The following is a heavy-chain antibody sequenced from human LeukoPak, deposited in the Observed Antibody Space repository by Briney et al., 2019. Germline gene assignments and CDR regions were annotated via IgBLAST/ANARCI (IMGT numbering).Heavy chain of an antibody. D-gene: IGHD2-15*01. CDR2: ISYDGSNK. V-gene: IGHV3-30*01. Sequence: PGGSLRLSCAASGFTFSSYAMHWVRQAPGKGLEWVAVISYDGSNKYYADSVKGRFTISRDNSKNTLYLQMNSLRAEDTAVYYCARDTQMTLDYWGQGTLVTVSS. CDR1: GFTFSSYA. CDR3: ARDTQMTLDY. J-gene: IGHJ4*02.